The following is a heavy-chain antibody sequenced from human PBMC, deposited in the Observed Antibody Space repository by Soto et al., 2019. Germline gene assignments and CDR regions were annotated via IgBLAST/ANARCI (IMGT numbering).Heavy chain of an antibody. D-gene: IGHD2-21*02. V-gene: IGHV3-66*01. CDR1: GFTVSSNY. Sequence: EVQLVESGGGLVQPGGSLRLSCAASGFTVSSNYMSWVRQAPGKGLEWVSVIYSGGSTYYADSVKGRFTISRDNSKNTLYLQMNSLRAEDTAVYYCASRTKTAIAAFDIWGQGTMVTVSS. CDR2: IYSGGST. CDR3: ASRTKTAIAAFDI. J-gene: IGHJ3*02.